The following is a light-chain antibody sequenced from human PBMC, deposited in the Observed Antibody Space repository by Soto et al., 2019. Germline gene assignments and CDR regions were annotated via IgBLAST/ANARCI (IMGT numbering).Light chain of an antibody. J-gene: IGKJ1*01. CDR2: GAS. V-gene: IGKV3D-20*02. CDR1: QSVSSSY. Sequence: EIVMTQSPATLSVSPGERSTLSCSASQSVSSSYLAWYQQKPGQAPRLLIYGASSRATGIPARFSGSGSGTDFTLTISSLEPEDFAVYYCQQRSNWPRTFGQGTKVDIK. CDR3: QQRSNWPRT.